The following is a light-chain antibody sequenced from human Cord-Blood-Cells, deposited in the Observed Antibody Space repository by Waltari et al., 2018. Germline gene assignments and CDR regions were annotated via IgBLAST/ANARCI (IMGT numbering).Light chain of an antibody. CDR1: SSDVVAYNY. CDR3: SSYTSSSTVV. V-gene: IGLV2-14*01. Sequence: QSALTPPASVSVSPGQSITFPCTGTSSDVVAYNYVPWYQQHPGKAPKPMIYEVSNRPSGVSNRISGSKSGNTASLTISGLQAEDEADYYCSSYTSSSTVVFGGGTKLTVL. J-gene: IGLJ2*01. CDR2: EVS.